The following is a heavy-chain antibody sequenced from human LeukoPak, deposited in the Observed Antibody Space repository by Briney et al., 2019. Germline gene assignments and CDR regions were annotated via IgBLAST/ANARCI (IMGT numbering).Heavy chain of an antibody. CDR2: INPNSGGT. CDR1: GYTFTGYY. V-gene: IGHV1-2*02. Sequence: ASVKVSCKASGYTFTGYYMHWVRQAPGQGLEWMGWINPNSGGTNYAQKFQGRVTMTRDTSISTAYMELRRLRSVDTAVYYCARGAHYHDSSEGFDYWGQGTLVSVSS. D-gene: IGHD3-22*01. CDR3: ARGAHYHDSSEGFDY. J-gene: IGHJ4*02.